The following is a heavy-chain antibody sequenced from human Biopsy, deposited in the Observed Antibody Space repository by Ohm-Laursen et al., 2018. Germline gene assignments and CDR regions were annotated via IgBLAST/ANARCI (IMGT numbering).Heavy chain of an antibody. V-gene: IGHV3-23*01. CDR3: AKVSPTILSSFDY. J-gene: IGHJ4*02. CDR2: ITSSGAST. CDR1: GFTFSTYA. Sequence: GSLRLSCTASGFTFSTYAMSWVRQAPGKGLEWVSSITSSGASTDFADSVKGRFTIFRDNSKNTLYLQMNSLRAEDTAVYYCAKVSPTILSSFDYWGQGTLVTVSS. D-gene: IGHD3-9*01.